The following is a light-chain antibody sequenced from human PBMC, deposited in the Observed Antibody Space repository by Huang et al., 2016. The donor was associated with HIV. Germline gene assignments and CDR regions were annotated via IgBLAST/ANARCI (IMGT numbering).Light chain of an antibody. CDR1: QRIGTN. CDR3: QYQVWPPAT. V-gene: IGKV3-15*01. J-gene: IGKJ1*01. Sequence: EIVMTQSPATLSLSPGERATLSCRASQRIGTNLAWYQQNPGQAPRLLIYGGSTRASGIPDRFSGSGSGTEFTLTIYSLQAEDFAVYYCQYQVWPPATFGQGTRVEIK. CDR2: GGS.